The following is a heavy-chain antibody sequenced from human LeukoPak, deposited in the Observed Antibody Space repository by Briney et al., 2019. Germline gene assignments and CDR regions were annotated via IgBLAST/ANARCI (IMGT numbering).Heavy chain of an antibody. Sequence: PGGSLRLSCAASGFTFSDHAMSWVRQAPGKGLEWVSTISGSGHSTFYAVSVKGRFTISSDNSKNTLYLQMNSLRGEDSAVYYCARRYCSGGTWYYFGNWGQGTLVTVSS. CDR1: GFTFSDHA. CDR3: ARRYCSGGTWYYFGN. D-gene: IGHD2-15*01. CDR2: ISGSGHST. V-gene: IGHV3-23*01. J-gene: IGHJ4*02.